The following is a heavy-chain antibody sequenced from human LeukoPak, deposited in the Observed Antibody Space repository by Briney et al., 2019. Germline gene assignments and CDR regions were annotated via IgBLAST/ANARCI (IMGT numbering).Heavy chain of an antibody. CDR3: VRDRSGNIDTGANEY. V-gene: IGHV3-23*01. D-gene: IGHD5-18*01. CDR1: GFTFHYYA. Sequence: GGSLRLSCTASGFTFHYYAMSWVRQAPGKGLQWVAGIAGSGYSGTYYVDSARGRFTISRDNSKNTLYLEITSLGAEDTAVYYCVRDRSGNIDTGANEYWGQGTLVTVSS. J-gene: IGHJ4*02. CDR2: IAGSGYSGT.